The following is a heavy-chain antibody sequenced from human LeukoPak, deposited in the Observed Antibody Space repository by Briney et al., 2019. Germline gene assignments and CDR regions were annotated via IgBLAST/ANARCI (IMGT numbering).Heavy chain of an antibody. D-gene: IGHD4-17*01. J-gene: IGHJ4*02. CDR2: INSDESNT. CDR1: GFIFSTYW. V-gene: IGHV3-74*01. Sequence: GGSLRLSCAASGFIFSTYWMHWVRQAPGKGLVWVSRINSDESNTNYADSVKGRFTISRDNAKNTLYLQMNSLRAEDTAVYYCARDDYGDYFFPYWGQGTLVTVSS. CDR3: ARDDYGDYFFPY.